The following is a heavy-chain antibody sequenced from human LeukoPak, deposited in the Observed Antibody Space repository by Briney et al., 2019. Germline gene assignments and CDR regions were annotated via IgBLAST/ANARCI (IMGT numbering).Heavy chain of an antibody. D-gene: IGHD6-19*01. V-gene: IGHV3-21*01. Sequence: GGSLRLSCAASGFTFSSYSMNWVRQAPGKGLEWVSSISSSSSYIYYADSVKGRFTISRDNAKDSLYLQMNSLRAEDTAVYYCARAVAGKYYFDYWGQGTLVTVSS. CDR2: ISSSSSYI. CDR3: ARAVAGKYYFDY. CDR1: GFTFSSYS. J-gene: IGHJ4*02.